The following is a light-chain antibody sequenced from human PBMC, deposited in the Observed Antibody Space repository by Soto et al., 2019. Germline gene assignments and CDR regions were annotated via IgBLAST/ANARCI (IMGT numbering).Light chain of an antibody. CDR3: QHYNSYSEA. CDR2: KAS. V-gene: IGKV1-5*03. Sequence: DLQMNQSPSSLSASVGDRVTITCRASQSISNFLNWYQQKPGKAPKLLIYKASTLKSGVPSRFSGSGSGTEFTLTISSLQPDDFATYYCQHYNSYSEAFGQGTKVDIK. CDR1: QSISNF. J-gene: IGKJ1*01.